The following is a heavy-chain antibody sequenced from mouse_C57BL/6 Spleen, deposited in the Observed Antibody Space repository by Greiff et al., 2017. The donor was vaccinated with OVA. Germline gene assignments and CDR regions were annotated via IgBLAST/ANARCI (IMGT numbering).Heavy chain of an antibody. CDR3: ALYYGSSYLYYFDY. D-gene: IGHD1-1*01. CDR2: IYPGSGST. Sequence: VKLQQPGAELVKPGASVKMSCKASGYTFTSYWITWVKQRPGQGLEWIGDIYPGSGSTNYNEKFTSKATLTVDTSSSTAYMQLSSLTSEDSAVYYCALYYGSSYLYYFDYWGQGTTLTVSS. CDR1: GYTFTSYW. V-gene: IGHV1-55*01. J-gene: IGHJ2*01.